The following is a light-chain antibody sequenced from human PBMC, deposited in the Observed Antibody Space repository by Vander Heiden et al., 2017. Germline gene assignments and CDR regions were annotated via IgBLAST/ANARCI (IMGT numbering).Light chain of an antibody. Sequence: EIVLTQSPGTLSLSPGERATLSCRASQSVTSNCLAWYQKKPGQAPRLLIYGASSRATGIPDKFSGSGSGTDFTLTISRLEPEDFAMYYCQHEDNSPRTFGQGTKVEIK. CDR1: QSVTSNC. V-gene: IGKV3-20*01. J-gene: IGKJ1*01. CDR2: GAS. CDR3: QHEDNSPRT.